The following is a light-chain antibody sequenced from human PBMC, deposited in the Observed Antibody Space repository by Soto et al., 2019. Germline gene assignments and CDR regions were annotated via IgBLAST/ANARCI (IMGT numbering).Light chain of an antibody. CDR2: GAS. V-gene: IGKV3-20*01. CDR1: QSISIY. CDR3: QQYGSSGT. J-gene: IGKJ1*01. Sequence: EILMTQSPATLSVSPGERATLSCRASQSISIYLAWYQQKPGQAPRLLIYGASNRATGIPDRFSGSGSGTDFTLTISRLEPEDFAVYYCQQYGSSGTFGQGTKVDIK.